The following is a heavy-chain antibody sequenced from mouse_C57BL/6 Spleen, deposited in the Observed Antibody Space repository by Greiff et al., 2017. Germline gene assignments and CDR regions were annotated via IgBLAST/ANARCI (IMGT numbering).Heavy chain of an antibody. J-gene: IGHJ2*01. CDR2: IAPSDSYT. V-gene: IGHV1-69*01. D-gene: IGHD3-2*02. Sequence: VQLQQPGAELVMPGASVKLSCKASGYTFTSYWMHWVKQRPGQGLEWIGEIAPSDSYTNYNQKFKGKSTLTVDKSSSTAYMQLSSLTSEYSAVYYCARVDSSGFLYYFDYWGQGTTLTVSS. CDR3: ARVDSSGFLYYFDY. CDR1: GYTFTSYW.